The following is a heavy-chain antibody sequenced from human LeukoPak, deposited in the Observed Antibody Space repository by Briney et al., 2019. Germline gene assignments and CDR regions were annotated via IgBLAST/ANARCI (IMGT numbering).Heavy chain of an antibody. J-gene: IGHJ5*02. CDR2: ISAYNGNT. CDR1: GYTFTSYG. CDR3: ARDDYGGRNWFDP. D-gene: IGHD4-23*01. V-gene: IGHV1-18*01. Sequence: EASVKVSCKASGYTFTSYGISWVRQAPGQGLEWMGWISAYNGNTNYAQKLQGRVTMTTDTSTSTAYTELRSLRSDDTAVYYCARDDYGGRNWFDPWGQGTLVTVSS.